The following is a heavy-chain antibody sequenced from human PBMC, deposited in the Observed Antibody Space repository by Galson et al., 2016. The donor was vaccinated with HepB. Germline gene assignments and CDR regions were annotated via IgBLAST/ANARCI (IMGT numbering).Heavy chain of an antibody. CDR2: IDWDDDK. D-gene: IGHD2-15*01. V-gene: IGHV2-70*20. Sequence: ALVKPTQTLTLTCTFSGFSLSTRPMCVSWVRQPPGKALEWLALIDWDDDKYYRTSLKTRLTISRDTSKNQVVLTMTNMDPVDTATYYCAHRPEDRGGSPFDYWGQGTLVTVSS. J-gene: IGHJ4*02. CDR3: AHRPEDRGGSPFDY. CDR1: GFSLSTRPMC.